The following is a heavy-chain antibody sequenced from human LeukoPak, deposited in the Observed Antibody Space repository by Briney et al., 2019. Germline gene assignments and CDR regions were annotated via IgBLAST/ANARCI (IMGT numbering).Heavy chain of an antibody. CDR1: GYTFTSHS. Sequence: ASVKVSCKASGYTFTSHSINWLRQAPGQGLEWTGWITTNTGNPTYAQGFTGRFVFSLDTSVSTAYLQISSLKAEDTAVYYCARDASTIRFDYWGQGTLVTVSP. CDR2: ITTNTGNP. D-gene: IGHD5-24*01. J-gene: IGHJ4*02. CDR3: ARDASTIRFDY. V-gene: IGHV7-4-1*02.